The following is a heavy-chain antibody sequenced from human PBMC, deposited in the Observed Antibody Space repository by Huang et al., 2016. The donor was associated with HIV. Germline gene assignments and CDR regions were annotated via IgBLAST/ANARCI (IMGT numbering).Heavy chain of an antibody. J-gene: IGHJ3*02. CDR1: GYTFTSYG. V-gene: IGHV1-18*01. Sequence: QIQLMQSGPELKQPGASVKVSCKASGYTFTSYGITWVRQAPGQGPEWMGVISASSGKTEYAQKFQGRVTLTTDTSTNIAYMELRSLRSDDTAKYYCARDPKYHRIGYYRQRRGIDIWGQGTMVIVSS. CDR2: ISASSGKT. CDR3: ARDPKYHRIGYYRQRRGIDI. D-gene: IGHD3-22*01.